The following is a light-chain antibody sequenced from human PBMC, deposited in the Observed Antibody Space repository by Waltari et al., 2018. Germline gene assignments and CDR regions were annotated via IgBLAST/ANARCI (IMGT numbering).Light chain of an antibody. Sequence: DIVMTQYPDSLAVSLGERATINCKSSQNVLYNSNHKNYLAWYQQKPGQPPKLLIYWASTRESGVPDRFSGSGSGTDFTLTISSLQPEDLATYYCQHYDHLLWGTFGGGTKVEIK. V-gene: IGKV4-1*01. CDR3: QHYDHLLWGT. CDR2: WAS. CDR1: QNVLYNSNHKNY. J-gene: IGKJ4*01.